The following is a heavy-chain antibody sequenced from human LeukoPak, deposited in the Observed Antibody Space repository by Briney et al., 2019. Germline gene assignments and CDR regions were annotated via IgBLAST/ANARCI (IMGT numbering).Heavy chain of an antibody. CDR3: ASVNDYGDPLPRYMDV. Sequence: SETLSLTCTVSGGSLSNYYWSWIRQPPGKGLEWIGYMYYRGRSNYNPSLKSRVTILVDTSKNQFSLRLSSVTAADTAVYYCASVNDYGDPLPRYMDVWGKGTAVTVSS. J-gene: IGHJ6*03. V-gene: IGHV4-59*12. D-gene: IGHD4-17*01. CDR1: GGSLSNYY. CDR2: MYYRGRS.